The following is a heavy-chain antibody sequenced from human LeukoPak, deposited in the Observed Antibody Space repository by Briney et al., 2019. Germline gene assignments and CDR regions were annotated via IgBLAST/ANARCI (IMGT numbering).Heavy chain of an antibody. Sequence: SQTLSLTCAISGDSVSNNSTTWNWIRQSPSRGLEWLGRTYYRSEWYNDYAVSVKSRITNNPDTSKNQFSLQLNSVTPEDTAVYYCAKTENNWSYGMDVWGQGTTVTVSS. CDR1: GDSVSNNSTT. CDR3: AKTENNWSYGMDV. V-gene: IGHV6-1*01. CDR2: TYYRSEWYN. J-gene: IGHJ6*02. D-gene: IGHD1-20*01.